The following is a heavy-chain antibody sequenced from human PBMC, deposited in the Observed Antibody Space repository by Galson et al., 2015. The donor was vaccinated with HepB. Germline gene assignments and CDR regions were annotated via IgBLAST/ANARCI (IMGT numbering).Heavy chain of an antibody. V-gene: IGHV1-2*06. CDR2: INPNTGSV. CDR3: ARRETLSGGATFDI. J-gene: IGHJ3*02. CDR1: GYTFTAYY. Sequence: SVKVSCKASGYTFTAYYLHWVRQAPGQGLEWVGRINPNTGSVAYAQKFQGRVTLTRDTSINTAYMEMTSLISDDTAIFYCARRETLSGGATFDIWGQGTMVTVS. D-gene: IGHD2-15*01.